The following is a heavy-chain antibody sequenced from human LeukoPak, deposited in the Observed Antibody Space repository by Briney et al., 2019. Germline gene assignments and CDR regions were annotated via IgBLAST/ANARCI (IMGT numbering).Heavy chain of an antibody. J-gene: IGHJ4*02. V-gene: IGHV4-31*03. D-gene: IGHD6-13*01. Sequence: SETLSLTCTVSGGSISSGGYYWSWIRQHPGKGLEWIGYIYYSGSTYYNPSLKSRVTISVDTSKNQFSLKLSSVTAADTAVYYCARPSSSWYFDYWGQGTLVTVSS. CDR2: IYYSGST. CDR1: GGSISSGGYY. CDR3: ARPSSSWYFDY.